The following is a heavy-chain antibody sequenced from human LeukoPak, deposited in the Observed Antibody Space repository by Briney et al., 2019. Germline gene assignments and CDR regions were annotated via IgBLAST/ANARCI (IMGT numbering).Heavy chain of an antibody. Sequence: SETLSLTCAVSGGSISSDNWWSWVRQPPGKGLEWIGEIYHIGSTNYNPSLKSRVTISIDKSKNQFSLNLSSVTAADTAVYFCARGSRRSYFDYWGPGALVLVSS. CDR1: GGSISSDNW. J-gene: IGHJ4*02. V-gene: IGHV4-4*02. CDR3: ARGSRRSYFDY. CDR2: IYHIGST.